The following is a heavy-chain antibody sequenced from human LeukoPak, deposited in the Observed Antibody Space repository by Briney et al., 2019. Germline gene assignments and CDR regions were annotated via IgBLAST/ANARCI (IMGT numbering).Heavy chain of an antibody. CDR2: INPNSGGT. CDR1: GYTFTGYY. Sequence: GASVKVSCKASGYTFTGYYMHWVRQAPGQGLEWMGWINPNSGGTNYAQKFQGRVTMTRDTSISTAYMELSRLRSDDTAVYYCAIYDYCSSTSCLTSYWGQGTLVTVSS. J-gene: IGHJ4*02. D-gene: IGHD2-2*01. V-gene: IGHV1-2*02. CDR3: AIYDYCSSTSCLTSY.